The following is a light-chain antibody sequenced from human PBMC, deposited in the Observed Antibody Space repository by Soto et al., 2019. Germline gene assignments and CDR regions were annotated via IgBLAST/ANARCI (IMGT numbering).Light chain of an antibody. CDR2: DAS. V-gene: IGKV1-33*01. CDR1: QDIRFY. J-gene: IGKJ5*01. Sequence: DIPMTQSPSSLSASLGDRVTITCQASQDIRFYLNWYQHKTGQAPKLLIYDASQLETGVPSKFSGSGSGTDFTFTLNNPQAEDIGTYYCQHYNSLPITFGQGTLLEIK. CDR3: QHYNSLPIT.